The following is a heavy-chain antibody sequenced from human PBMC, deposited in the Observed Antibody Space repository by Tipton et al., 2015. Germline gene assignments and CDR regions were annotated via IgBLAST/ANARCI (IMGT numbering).Heavy chain of an antibody. D-gene: IGHD3-9*01. J-gene: IGHJ5*02. CDR2: IKSETNGGTI. Sequence: SLRLSCTVSGGSISSRGYYWNWIRQHPGKGLEWVGRIKSETNGGTIEYATSVKDRFTISRDDSESTLYLQMNTLKTEDSGVYFCATGYSFPTGYYNYNCFDTWGQGTLVTVSS. CDR1: GGSISSRG. CDR3: ATGYSFPTGYYNYNCFDT. V-gene: IGHV3-15*07.